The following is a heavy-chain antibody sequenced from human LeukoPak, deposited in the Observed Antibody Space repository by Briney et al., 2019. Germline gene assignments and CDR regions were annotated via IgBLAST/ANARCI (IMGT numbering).Heavy chain of an antibody. D-gene: IGHD2-2*01. V-gene: IGHV3-7*01. CDR1: GFTFSTYW. CDR3: ARDPLIGSTYTTAWGY. CDR2: IKGDESAK. J-gene: IGHJ4*02. Sequence: GGSLRLSCAASGFTFSTYWMAWVRQAPGKGLEWVANIKGDESAKHQADSVKGRFTISRDNAQNSVYLQMSSLRAEDTAVYYCARDPLIGSTYTTAWGYWGQGTLVTVSS.